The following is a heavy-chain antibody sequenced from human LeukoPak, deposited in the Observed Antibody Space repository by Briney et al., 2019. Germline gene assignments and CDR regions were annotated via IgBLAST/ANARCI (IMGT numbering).Heavy chain of an antibody. CDR2: IDPTDSYT. J-gene: IGHJ5*02. V-gene: IGHV5-10-1*01. CDR1: GYSFSSYW. CDR3: ASSRAGTLKVHNWFDP. D-gene: IGHD6-19*01. Sequence: GESLKISCKGSGYSFSSYWISWVRQMPGKGLEWIWRIDPTDSYTDYGPSFQGHVTISVDRSISTAYLQWSSLKASDTAMYFCASSRAGTLKVHNWFDPWGQGSLVTVSS.